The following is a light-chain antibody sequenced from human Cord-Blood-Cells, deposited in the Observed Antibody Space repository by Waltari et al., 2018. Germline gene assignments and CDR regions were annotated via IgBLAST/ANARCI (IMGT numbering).Light chain of an antibody. CDR3: QQSYSTPSIT. CDR2: AHS. V-gene: IGKV1-39*01. CDR1: QTIRSY. Sequence: MQMTQSPSSLSASVGDRVTITCRASQTIRSYLNWYQQKPGTAPTLLIYAHSSLQSGVPSRFSGRGSGTDFTLTISSLQPEDVATYYCQQSYSTPSITFGQGTRLEIK. J-gene: IGKJ5*01.